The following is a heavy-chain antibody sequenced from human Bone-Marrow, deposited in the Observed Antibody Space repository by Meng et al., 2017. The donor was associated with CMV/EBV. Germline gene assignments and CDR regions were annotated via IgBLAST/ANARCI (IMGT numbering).Heavy chain of an antibody. D-gene: IGHD3-9*01. CDR1: GYSISSGYY. Sequence: SETLSLTCTVSGYSISSGYYWGWIRQPPGKGLEWIGSIYHSGNTNYNPSLKSRVAISVDMSKNLFSLRLNSVTAADTAVYYCARGESYDILTGYYPLIGAFDIWGQGTMVTVSS. CDR3: ARGESYDILTGYYPLIGAFDI. V-gene: IGHV4-38-2*02. J-gene: IGHJ3*02. CDR2: IYHSGNT.